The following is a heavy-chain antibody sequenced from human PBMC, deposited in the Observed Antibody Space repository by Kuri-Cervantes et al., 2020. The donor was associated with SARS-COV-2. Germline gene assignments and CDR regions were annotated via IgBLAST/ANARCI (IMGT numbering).Heavy chain of an antibody. Sequence: GGSLRLSCAASGFTFINYAMNWVRQAPGKGLEWVSGMSGSGAGAYYAESVKGRFTMSRDNSKNTLYLQMNSLRAEDTALYFCAILPRYDILTWSAWGQGTLVTVSS. J-gene: IGHJ5*02. CDR2: MSGSGAGA. D-gene: IGHD3-9*01. CDR3: AILPRYDILTWSA. CDR1: GFTFINYA. V-gene: IGHV3-23*01.